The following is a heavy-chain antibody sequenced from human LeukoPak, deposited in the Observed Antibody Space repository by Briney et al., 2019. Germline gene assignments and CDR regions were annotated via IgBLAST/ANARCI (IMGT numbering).Heavy chain of an antibody. CDR3: ARHRIIAAIGAFDS. CDR1: GGSISSYY. J-gene: IGHJ4*02. CDR2: IYYSGST. Sequence: SETLSLTCTVSGGSISSYYWSWIRQPPGKGLEWIGYIYYSGSTNYNPSLKSRVTISVDTSKNQFSLKLSSVTAADTAVYYCARHRIIAAIGAFDSWGQGALVTVSS. D-gene: IGHD6-6*01. V-gene: IGHV4-59*01.